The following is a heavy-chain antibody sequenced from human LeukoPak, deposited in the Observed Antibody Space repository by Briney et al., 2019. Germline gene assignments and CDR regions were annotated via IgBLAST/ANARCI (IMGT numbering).Heavy chain of an antibody. Sequence: GGSLRLSCAASGFTFGSYAMSWVRQAPGRGLEWVSGVNASGGPTYYADSVKGRFTISRDNFKNTLYLQMDSLRAEDTALYYCAKDRWLGGTSSFDYWGQGTLLTVSS. CDR3: AKDRWLGGTSSFDY. CDR2: VNASGGPT. D-gene: IGHD1-26*01. J-gene: IGHJ4*02. V-gene: IGHV3-23*01. CDR1: GFTFGSYA.